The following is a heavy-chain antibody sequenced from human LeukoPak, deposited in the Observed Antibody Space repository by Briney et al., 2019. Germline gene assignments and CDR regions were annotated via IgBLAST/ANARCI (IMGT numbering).Heavy chain of an antibody. V-gene: IGHV4-34*01. CDR1: GGSFSGYY. CDR3: ARVGRSRDTALDY. J-gene: IGHJ4*02. Sequence: SETLSLTCAVYGGSFSGYYWNWIRQPPGKGLEWIGEINHSGSTSYNPSLKSRVTISVGSSKNQFSLRLSSVTAADTAVYYCARVGRSRDTALDYWGQGTLVTVSS. CDR2: INHSGST. D-gene: IGHD5-18*01.